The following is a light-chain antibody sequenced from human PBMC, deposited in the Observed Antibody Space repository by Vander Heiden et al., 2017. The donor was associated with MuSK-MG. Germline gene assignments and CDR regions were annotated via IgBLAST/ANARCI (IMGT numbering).Light chain of an antibody. J-gene: IGLJ3*02. V-gene: IGLV6-57*03. CDR2: EDN. Sequence: NFMLTQPHPVSESPGKTVTISCTRSSGSIASNYVQWYQQRPGSAPTTVIYEDNQRPSGVPDRFSGSIDSSSNSASLTISGLKTEDEADYYCQSYDSSNRVFGGGTKLTVL. CDR1: SGSIASNY. CDR3: QSYDSSNRV.